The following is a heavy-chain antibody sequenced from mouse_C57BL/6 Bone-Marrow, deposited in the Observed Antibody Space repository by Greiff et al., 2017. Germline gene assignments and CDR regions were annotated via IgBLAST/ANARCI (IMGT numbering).Heavy chain of an antibody. Sequence: VQLQQPGAELVKPGASVKLSCKASGYTFTSYWMHWVKQRPGQGLEWIGMIHPNGGSTNYNEKFKSKATLTVDKSSSTAYMQLSSLTSEYSAVYSCAIDSSDYVIDYWGQGTSVTVSS. CDR1: GYTFTSYW. CDR3: AIDSSDYVIDY. V-gene: IGHV1-64*01. CDR2: IHPNGGST. D-gene: IGHD3-2*02. J-gene: IGHJ4*01.